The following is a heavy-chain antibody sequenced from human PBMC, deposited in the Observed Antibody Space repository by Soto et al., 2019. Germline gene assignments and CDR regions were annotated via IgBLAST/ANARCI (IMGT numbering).Heavy chain of an antibody. V-gene: IGHV3-66*01. CDR2: IYSGGST. CDR1: GFTVSSNY. Sequence: GGSLRLSCAASGFTVSSNYMSWVRQAPGKGLEWVSVIYSGGSTYYADSVKGRFTISRDNSKNTLYLQMNSLRAEDTAVYYCARVLRFGDRQFDYYYYMDVWGKGTTVTVSS. J-gene: IGHJ6*03. CDR3: ARVLRFGDRQFDYYYYMDV. D-gene: IGHD3-10*01.